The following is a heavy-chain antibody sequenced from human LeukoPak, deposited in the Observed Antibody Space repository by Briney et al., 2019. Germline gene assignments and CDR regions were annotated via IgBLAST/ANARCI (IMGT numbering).Heavy chain of an antibody. CDR3: ARGRDKTTSPAIDY. Sequence: ASVKVSYKASGYTFNVYYMHWVRQAPGQGHEWMGWISPKSGDTNYAQSFQGRVTMTRDTSISTAYMELSRLTSDDTAVYYCARGRDKTTSPAIDYWGQGTLVTVSS. V-gene: IGHV1-2*02. CDR2: ISPKSGDT. D-gene: IGHD2-2*01. CDR1: GYTFNVYY. J-gene: IGHJ4*02.